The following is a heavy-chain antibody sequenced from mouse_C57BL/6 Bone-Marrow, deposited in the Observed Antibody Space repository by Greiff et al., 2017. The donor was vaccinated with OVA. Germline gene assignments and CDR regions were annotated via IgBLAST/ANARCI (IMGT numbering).Heavy chain of an antibody. J-gene: IGHJ2*01. Sequence: VQVVESGAELVRPGASVKLSCKASGYTFTDYYINWVKQRPGQGLEWIARIYPGSGNTYYNEKFKGKATLTAEKSSSTAYMQLSSLTSEDSAVYFCARSPPYYYGSSPYFDYWGQGTTLTVSS. D-gene: IGHD1-1*01. CDR3: ARSPPYYYGSSPYFDY. CDR2: IYPGSGNT. CDR1: GYTFTDYY. V-gene: IGHV1-76*01.